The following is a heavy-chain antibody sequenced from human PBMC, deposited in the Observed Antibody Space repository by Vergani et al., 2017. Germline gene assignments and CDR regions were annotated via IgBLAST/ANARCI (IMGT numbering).Heavy chain of an antibody. Sequence: EVQLVESGGGLVKPGGSLRLSCAASGFTFISYSMNWVRQAPGKGLEWVSSISSSSSYIYYADSVKGRFTISRDNAKNSLYLQMNSLRAEDTAVYYCARDTPPYYGSGSYYTVYYYYGMDVWGQGTTVTVSS. CDR3: ARDTPPYYGSGSYYTVYYYYGMDV. CDR1: GFTFISYS. J-gene: IGHJ6*02. CDR2: ISSSSSYI. V-gene: IGHV3-21*01. D-gene: IGHD3-10*01.